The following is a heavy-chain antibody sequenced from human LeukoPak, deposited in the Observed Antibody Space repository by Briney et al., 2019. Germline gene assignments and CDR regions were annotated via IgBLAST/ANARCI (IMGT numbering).Heavy chain of an antibody. CDR2: INSDGSST. CDR3: SRGDDYGDYVRD. CDR1: GFTFSSDW. D-gene: IGHD4-17*01. V-gene: IGHV3-74*01. J-gene: IGHJ4*02. Sequence: GGSLRLSCAASGFTFSSDWMHWVRQAQGKGLVWVSRINSDGSSTSYADSVRGRFTISRDNAKNTLYLEMNSLRAEDTAVYYCSRGDDYGDYVRDWGQGTLVTVSS.